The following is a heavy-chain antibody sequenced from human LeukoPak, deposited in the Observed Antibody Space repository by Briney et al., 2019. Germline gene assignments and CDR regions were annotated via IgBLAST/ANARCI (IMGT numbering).Heavy chain of an antibody. V-gene: IGHV4-39*01. D-gene: IGHD3-22*01. CDR1: GGSIRSSYYY. CDR2: IYDSGST. CDR3: ARGVTMIVVVIHDWYFDL. J-gene: IGHJ2*01. Sequence: SETLSLTCTVSGGSIRSSYYYWGWIRQPPGKGLEWIGSIYDSGSTYYNPSLKSRVTISVDTSKNQFSLKLNSVTAADTAVYYCARGVTMIVVVIHDWYFDLWGRGTLVTVSS.